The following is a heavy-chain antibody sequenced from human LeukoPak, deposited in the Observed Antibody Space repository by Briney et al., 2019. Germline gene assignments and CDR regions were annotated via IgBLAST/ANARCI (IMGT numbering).Heavy chain of an antibody. D-gene: IGHD3-22*01. J-gene: IGHJ5*02. Sequence: GGSLRLSCAASGFTFSSCWMHWVRQAPGKGLEWVANIKQDGSEKYYVDSVKGRFTISRDNAKNALYLQMNSLRAEDTAVYYCARDAGNSGYGCDLWGQGTLVTVSS. V-gene: IGHV3-7*03. CDR1: GFTFSSCW. CDR2: IKQDGSEK. CDR3: ARDAGNSGYGCDL.